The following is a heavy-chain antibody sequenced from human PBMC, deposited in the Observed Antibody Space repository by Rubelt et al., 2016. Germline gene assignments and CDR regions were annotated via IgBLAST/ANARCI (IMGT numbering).Heavy chain of an antibody. CDR2: TSYDGSNN. J-gene: IGHJ3*01. V-gene: IGHV3-30*03. Sequence: GSGGDVVQPGRSLRLSCAASGFTFSSYGMHWVRQAPGKGLEWVGYTSYDGSNNYYANSVKGRFTISRDNSQNTLYLQMNSLRGEDTAVYYCATVGGYNGGSSTFDLWGQGTMVTVSS. D-gene: IGHD1-26*01. CDR1: GFTFSSYG. CDR3: ATVGGYNGGSSTFDL.